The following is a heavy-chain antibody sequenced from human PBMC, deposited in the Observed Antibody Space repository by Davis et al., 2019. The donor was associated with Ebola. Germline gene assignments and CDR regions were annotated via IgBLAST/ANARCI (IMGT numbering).Heavy chain of an antibody. CDR2: ISGSGGST. J-gene: IGHJ3*02. CDR1: GFTFNNYA. CDR3: AKDLEYYYDSSGYYGGFDI. Sequence: GESLKISCAAFGFTFNNYAMSWVRLAPGKGLEWVSAISGSGGSTYYADSVKGRFTIPRDKSKNTLYLQMNSLRAEDTALYHCAKDLEYYYDSSGYYGGFDIWGQGTMVTVSS. V-gene: IGHV3-23*01. D-gene: IGHD3-22*01.